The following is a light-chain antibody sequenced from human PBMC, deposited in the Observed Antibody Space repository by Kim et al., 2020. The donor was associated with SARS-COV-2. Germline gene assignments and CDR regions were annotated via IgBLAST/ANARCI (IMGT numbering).Light chain of an antibody. J-gene: IGKJ2*01. CDR2: HVS. CDR1: QGLSNW. V-gene: IGKV1D-12*01. Sequence: EAVGERINITCRASQGLSNWLAWYQQKPGKAPKRLIYHVSTLESGVPSRFSGSTSGTDFTLTINSLQPEDFATYYGHQALSFPYTFGQGTKLE. CDR3: HQALSFPYT.